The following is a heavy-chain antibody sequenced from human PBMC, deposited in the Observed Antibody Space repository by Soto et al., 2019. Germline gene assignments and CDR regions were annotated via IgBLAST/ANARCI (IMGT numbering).Heavy chain of an antibody. V-gene: IGHV3-48*01. D-gene: IGHD6-13*01. CDR2: ISSSSSTI. Sequence: GGSLRLSCAASGFTFSSYSMYWVRQAPGKGLEWVSYISSSSSTIYYADSVKGRFTISRDNAKNSLYLQMNSLRAEDTAVYYCAYSSTPFDYWGQGTLVTVSS. CDR1: GFTFSSYS. CDR3: AYSSTPFDY. J-gene: IGHJ4*02.